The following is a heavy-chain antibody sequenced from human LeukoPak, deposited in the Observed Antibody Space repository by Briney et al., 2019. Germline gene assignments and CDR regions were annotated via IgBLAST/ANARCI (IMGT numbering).Heavy chain of an antibody. J-gene: IGHJ4*02. CDR3: ARGGYCSGGSCPESYYFDY. V-gene: IGHV3-48*03. Sequence: GGSLRLSCAASGFTFSSYEMNWVRQAPGKGLEGVAYISSSGSTIYYADSVKGRFTISRDNAKNSLYLQMHSLRAEDTAVYYCARGGYCSGGSCPESYYFDYWGQGTLVTVSS. CDR1: GFTFSSYE. D-gene: IGHD2-15*01. CDR2: ISSSGSTI.